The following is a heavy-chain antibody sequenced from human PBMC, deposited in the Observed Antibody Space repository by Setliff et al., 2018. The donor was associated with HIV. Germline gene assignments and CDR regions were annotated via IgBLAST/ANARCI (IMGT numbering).Heavy chain of an antibody. CDR2: INAVYGNT. J-gene: IGHJ4*02. CDR1: GYTFTSYA. D-gene: IGHD5-12*01. CDR3: AREEMSMWLPEYFFDF. V-gene: IGHV1-3*01. Sequence: GASVKVSCKASGYTFTSYAMHWVRQAPGQRLEWMGWINAVYGNTKYSQKFQGRVTFTGDTSASTTYMELSSLRSEDTAVYYCAREEMSMWLPEYFFDFWGQGTLVTVSS.